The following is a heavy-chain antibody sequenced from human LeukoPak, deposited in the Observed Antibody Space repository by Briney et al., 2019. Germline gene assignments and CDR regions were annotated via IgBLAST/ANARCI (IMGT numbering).Heavy chain of an antibody. Sequence: GGSLRLSCAASGFTFSSYAMSWVRQAPGKGLEWVSAISGSGGSTYYADSVKGRFTISRDNAKNSLYLQMNSLRAEDTAVYYCARDPTKFLEWLSDAFDIWGQGTMVTVSS. CDR3: ARDPTKFLEWLSDAFDI. J-gene: IGHJ3*02. V-gene: IGHV3-23*01. D-gene: IGHD3-3*01. CDR2: ISGSGGST. CDR1: GFTFSSYA.